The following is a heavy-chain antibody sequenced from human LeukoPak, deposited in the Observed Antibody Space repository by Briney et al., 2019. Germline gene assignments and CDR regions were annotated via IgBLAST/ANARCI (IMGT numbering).Heavy chain of an antibody. Sequence: TSSETLSLTCTVSGGSISSRSEFWGWIRQPPGKGLEWIGSIHYGGSTNYNPSLKSRVTMSVDTSKNQFSLKLSSVTAADTAVYYCARLEHDYGDPGDAFDVWGQGTMVTVSS. J-gene: IGHJ3*01. CDR1: GGSISSRSEF. CDR3: ARLEHDYGDPGDAFDV. D-gene: IGHD4-17*01. V-gene: IGHV4-39*07. CDR2: IHYGGST.